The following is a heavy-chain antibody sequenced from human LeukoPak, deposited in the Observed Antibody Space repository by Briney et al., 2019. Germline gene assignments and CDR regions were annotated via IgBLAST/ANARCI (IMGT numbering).Heavy chain of an antibody. J-gene: IGHJ4*02. CDR3: ASHAHRTTYRDRYSTSSDF. D-gene: IGHD6-6*01. CDR2: INHSGSA. V-gene: IGHV4-34*01. Sequence: SETLSLTCAVYGGSFSGYYWSWIRQPPGKGLEWIGAINHSGSANYNPSLKSRLTISVDTSKSQFSLKLSSVTAADSAVYYCASHAHRTTYRDRYSTSSDFWGQGTLVTVSS. CDR1: GGSFSGYY.